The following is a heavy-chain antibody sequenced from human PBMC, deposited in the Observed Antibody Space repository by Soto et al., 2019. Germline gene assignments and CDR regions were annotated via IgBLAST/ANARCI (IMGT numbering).Heavy chain of an antibody. J-gene: IGHJ4*02. D-gene: IGHD3-10*02. CDR1: GGSITNGGYY. CDR2: IYYSGST. CDR3: ASVRGAAHFDY. V-gene: IGHV4-61*08. Sequence: SETLSLTCTVSGGSITNGGYYWSWIRQHPGKGLEWIGYIYYSGSTNYNPSLKSRVTISVDTSKNQFSLKLSSVTAADTAVYYCASVRGAAHFDYWGQGTLVTVSS.